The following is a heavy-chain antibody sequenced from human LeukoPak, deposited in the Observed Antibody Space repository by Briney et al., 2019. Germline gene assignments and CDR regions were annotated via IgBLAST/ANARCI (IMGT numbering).Heavy chain of an antibody. V-gene: IGHV4-34*01. CDR3: AREVNYYDSSGFDY. CDR1: GGSFSGYY. D-gene: IGHD3-22*01. CDR2: INHSGST. J-gene: IGHJ4*02. Sequence: SETLSLTCAVYGGSFSGYYWSWIRQPPGKGLEWIGEINHSGSTNYNPSLKSRVTISVDTSKNQFSLKLSSVTAADTAVYYCAREVNYYDSSGFDYWGQGTLVTVSS.